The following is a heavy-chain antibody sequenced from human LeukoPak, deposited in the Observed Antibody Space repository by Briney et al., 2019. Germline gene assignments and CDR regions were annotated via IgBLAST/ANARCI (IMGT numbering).Heavy chain of an antibody. CDR2: INPSGGST. V-gene: IGHV1-46*01. CDR1: GYTFTSYY. CDR3: ARDGPPGSSRYAVPFDY. Sequence: ASVKVSCKASGYTFTSYYMHWVRQAPGQGLEWMGIINPSGGSTSYAQKFQGRVTMTRDTSTSTVYMELSSLRSEDTAVYYCARDGPPGSSRYAVPFDYWGQGTLVTVSS. J-gene: IGHJ4*02. D-gene: IGHD6-13*01.